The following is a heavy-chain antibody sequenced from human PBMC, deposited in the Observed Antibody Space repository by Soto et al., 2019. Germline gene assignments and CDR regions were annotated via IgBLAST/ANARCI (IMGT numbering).Heavy chain of an antibody. V-gene: IGHV4-30-4*01. J-gene: IGHJ5*02. CDR1: GGSISSGDYY. CDR2: IYYSGST. D-gene: IGHD6-13*01. Sequence: PSETLSLTCTVSGGSISSGDYYWSWIRQPPGKGLEWIGYIYYSGSTYYSPSLKSRVTISVDTSKNQFSLKLSSVTAADTAVYYCARGRWSSSWLRNWFDPWGQGTLVTVSS. CDR3: ARGRWSSSWLRNWFDP.